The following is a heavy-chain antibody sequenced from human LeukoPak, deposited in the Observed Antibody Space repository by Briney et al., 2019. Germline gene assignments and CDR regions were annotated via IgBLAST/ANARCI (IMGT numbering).Heavy chain of an antibody. D-gene: IGHD3-10*01. CDR3: ARVPNYGSGSYFHFDY. J-gene: IGHJ4*02. CDR1: GFTFSSYS. V-gene: IGHV3-21*01. CDR2: ISSSSSYI. Sequence: GGSPRLSCAASGFTFSSYSMNWVRQAPGKGLEWVSSISSSSSYIYYADSVKGRFTISRDNAKNSLYLQMNSLRAEDTAVYYCARVPNYGSGSYFHFDYWGQGTLVTVSS.